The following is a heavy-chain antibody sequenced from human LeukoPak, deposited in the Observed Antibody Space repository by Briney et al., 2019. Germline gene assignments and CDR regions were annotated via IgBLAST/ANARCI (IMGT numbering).Heavy chain of an antibody. V-gene: IGHV3-23*01. J-gene: IGHJ3*02. CDR3: ARKKEYTNSWIAFDI. CDR1: GFTFSSSA. D-gene: IGHD6-13*01. CDR2: IGGSGSGGST. Sequence: GRSLRLSCAASGFTFSSSAMSWVRQAPGKGLEWVSSIGGSGSGGSTYYADSVKGRFTISRDNSKNTLYLQMNSLRVEDTAVYYCARKKEYTNSWIAFDIWGQGTMVTVSS.